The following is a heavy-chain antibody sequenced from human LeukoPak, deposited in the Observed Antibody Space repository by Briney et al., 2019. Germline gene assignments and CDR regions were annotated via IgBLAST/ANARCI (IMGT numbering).Heavy chain of an antibody. CDR1: GGSISSSSYY. V-gene: IGHV4-39*01. CDR3: ARQMVESSSIAARPD. Sequence: SETLSLTCTVSGGSISSSSYYWGWIRQPPGKGLERIGSIYYSGSTYYNPSLKSRVTISVDTSKNQFSLKLSSVTAADTAVYYCARQMVESSSIAARPDWGQGTLVTVSS. J-gene: IGHJ4*02. CDR2: IYYSGST. D-gene: IGHD6-6*01.